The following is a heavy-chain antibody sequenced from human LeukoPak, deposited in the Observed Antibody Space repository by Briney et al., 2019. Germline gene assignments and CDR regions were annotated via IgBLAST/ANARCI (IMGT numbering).Heavy chain of an antibody. CDR2: ITPFNGDT. V-gene: IGHV1-45*02. D-gene: IGHD3-22*01. CDR3: ARSRGYYDSSGYPDNAFDI. J-gene: IGHJ3*02. Sequence: ASVKVSFKSSGYTFTYRYLHWVRQAPGQALEWMGWITPFNGDTNYAQRFQDRVTITRDRSMSTVYMELSSLRSEDTAMFYCARSRGYYDSSGYPDNAFDIWGQGTMVTVSS. CDR1: GYTFTYRY.